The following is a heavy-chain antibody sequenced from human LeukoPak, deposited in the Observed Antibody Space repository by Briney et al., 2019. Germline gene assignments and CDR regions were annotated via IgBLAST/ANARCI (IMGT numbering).Heavy chain of an antibody. D-gene: IGHD3-22*01. CDR1: GYSISSGYY. Sequence: SETLSLTCTVSGYSISSGYYWGWIRQPPGKGLEWIGSIYHSGSTYYNPSLKSRVTISVDTSKNQFSLKLSSVTAADTAVYYCARIQPYYYDSSGYHTNGPFDYWGQGTLVTVSS. CDR3: ARIQPYYYDSSGYHTNGPFDY. V-gene: IGHV4-38-2*02. CDR2: IYHSGST. J-gene: IGHJ4*02.